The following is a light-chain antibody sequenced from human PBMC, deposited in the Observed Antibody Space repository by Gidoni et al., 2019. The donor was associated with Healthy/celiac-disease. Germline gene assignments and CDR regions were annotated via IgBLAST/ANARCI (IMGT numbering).Light chain of an antibody. CDR3: QQSYSTRPG. Sequence: DIQMAQSPSSLSASVGDRVTITCRASQSISSDLNWYQQKPGKAPKLLIYAASSLQSGVPSRFSGSGSGTDFTLTISSLQPEDFATYYWQQSYSTRPGFGHGTKVDIK. V-gene: IGKV1-39*01. CDR2: AAS. J-gene: IGKJ3*01. CDR1: QSISSD.